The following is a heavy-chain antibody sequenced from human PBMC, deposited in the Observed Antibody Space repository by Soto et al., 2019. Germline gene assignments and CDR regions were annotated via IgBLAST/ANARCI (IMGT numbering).Heavy chain of an antibody. J-gene: IGHJ6*02. CDR1: GFTFSSYG. CDR3: AKWGRGAGKRLGEDYYYYGMDV. Sequence: GGSLRLSCAASGFTFSSYGMHWVRQAPGKGLEWVAVISYDGSNKYYADSVKGRFTISRDNSKNTRYLQMNSLRAEDTAVYYCAKWGRGAGKRLGEDYYYYGMDVWGQGTTITVSS. V-gene: IGHV3-30*18. D-gene: IGHD3-16*01. CDR2: ISYDGSNK.